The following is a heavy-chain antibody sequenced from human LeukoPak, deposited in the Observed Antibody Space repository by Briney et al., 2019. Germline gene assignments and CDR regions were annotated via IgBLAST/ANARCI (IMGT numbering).Heavy chain of an antibody. J-gene: IGHJ4*02. CDR1: GYTFTSYY. CDR2: INPSGGST. Sequence: ASVKVSCKASGYTFTSYYMHWVRQAPGQGLEWMGIINPSGGSTSYAQKFQGRVTMTRDMSTSTVYMELSSLRSEDTAVYYCARDLRLVGYYDSSGYSAMDYWGQGTLVTVSS. D-gene: IGHD3-22*01. CDR3: ARDLRLVGYYDSSGYSAMDY. V-gene: IGHV1-46*01.